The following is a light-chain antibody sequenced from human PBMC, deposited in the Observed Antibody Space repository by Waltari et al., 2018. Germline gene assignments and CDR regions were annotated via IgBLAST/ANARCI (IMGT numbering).Light chain of an antibody. J-gene: IGLJ3*02. CDR1: SGSVSNSFS. CDR3: VLYLPSGIWV. CDR2: STN. V-gene: IGLV8-61*01. Sequence: QTVVTQAPSFSVSPGGTVTLTCALSSGSVSNSFSPGWYQQTPGQAPRTLIYSTNTRSSGVPDRFSGSILGSKAALTITGAQADDESDYYCVLYLPSGIWVFGGGTKLTVL.